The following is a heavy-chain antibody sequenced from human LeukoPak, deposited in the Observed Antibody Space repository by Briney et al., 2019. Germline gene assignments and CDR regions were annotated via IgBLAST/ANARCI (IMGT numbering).Heavy chain of an antibody. J-gene: IGHJ4*02. CDR3: ARGLVATANFDY. D-gene: IGHD5-18*01. Sequence: EASVKVSCKASGYTFTGYYMHWVRQAPGQGLEWMGWISAYNGNTNYAQKLQGRVTMTTDTSTSTAYMELRSLRSDDTAVYYCARGLVATANFDYWGQGTLVTVSS. V-gene: IGHV1-18*04. CDR2: ISAYNGNT. CDR1: GYTFTGYY.